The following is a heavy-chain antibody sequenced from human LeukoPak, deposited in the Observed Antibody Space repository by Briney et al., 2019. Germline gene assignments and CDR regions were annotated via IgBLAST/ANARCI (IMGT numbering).Heavy chain of an antibody. V-gene: IGHV4-4*02. CDR3: ANKVYCSTTSCYPADY. Sequence: SGTLSLTCAVSGESISSTNWWSWVRQPPGEGLEWIGEIYHSGTTNYNPSLESRVTISLDTSNNQFSLDLNSVTAADTAVYYCANKVYCSTTSCYPADYWGQGTLVTVSS. J-gene: IGHJ4*02. CDR2: IYHSGTT. CDR1: GESISSTNW. D-gene: IGHD2-2*01.